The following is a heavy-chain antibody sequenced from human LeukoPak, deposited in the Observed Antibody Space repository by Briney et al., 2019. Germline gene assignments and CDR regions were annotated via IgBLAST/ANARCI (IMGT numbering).Heavy chain of an antibody. Sequence: ASVKVSCKASRGTFSSYAFSWVRQAPGQGLEWMGIINPSGGSTSYAQKFQGRVTMTRDTSTSTVYMELSSLRSEDTAVYYCARVHDLYYYDSSGFDYWGQGTLVTVSS. V-gene: IGHV1-46*01. D-gene: IGHD3-22*01. J-gene: IGHJ4*02. CDR1: RGTFSSYA. CDR2: INPSGGST. CDR3: ARVHDLYYYDSSGFDY.